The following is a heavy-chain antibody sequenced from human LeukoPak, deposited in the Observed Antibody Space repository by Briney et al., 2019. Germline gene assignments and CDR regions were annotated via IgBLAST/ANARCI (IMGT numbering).Heavy chain of an antibody. CDR2: INPNSGGT. D-gene: IGHD3-3*01. CDR3: ARVAYDFWSGYLRGGAFDI. V-gene: IGHV1-2*02. J-gene: IGHJ3*02. CDR1: GYTFTGYY. Sequence: VASVKVSCKASGYTFTGYYMHWVRQAPGQGLEWMGWINPNSGGTNYAQKFQGRVTITTDESTSTAYMELSSLRSEDTAVYYCARVAYDFWSGYLRGGAFDIWGQGTMVTVSS.